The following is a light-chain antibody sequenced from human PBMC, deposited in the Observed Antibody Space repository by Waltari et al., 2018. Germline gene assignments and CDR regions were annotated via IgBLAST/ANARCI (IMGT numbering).Light chain of an antibody. CDR1: SSNIGAGSD. V-gene: IGLV1-40*01. CDR3: QSYDSSLRGSL. Sequence: QSGLTQPPSVSGAPGQRVTISCTGSSSNIGAGSDVHWYQVLPGKAPKLLIYVNHDRPAGVADRFSGSETGTSASRAIAGVQAEDEADYYCQSYDSSLRGSLFGGGTKLTVL. J-gene: IGLJ2*01. CDR2: VNH.